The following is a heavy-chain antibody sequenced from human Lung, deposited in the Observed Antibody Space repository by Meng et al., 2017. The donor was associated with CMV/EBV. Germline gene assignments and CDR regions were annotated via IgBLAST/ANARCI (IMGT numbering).Heavy chain of an antibody. CDR2: ISWNSGSI. CDR1: GFTFDDYA. Sequence: SXRLXXAASGFTFDDYAMHWVRQAPGKGLEWVSGISWNSGSIGYADSVKGRFTISRDNAKNSLYLQMNSLRAEDTALYYCAKGHKQYYYYYYGMDVWGQGTXVTVSS. J-gene: IGHJ6*02. D-gene: IGHD1/OR15-1a*01. CDR3: AKGHKQYYYYYYGMDV. V-gene: IGHV3-9*01.